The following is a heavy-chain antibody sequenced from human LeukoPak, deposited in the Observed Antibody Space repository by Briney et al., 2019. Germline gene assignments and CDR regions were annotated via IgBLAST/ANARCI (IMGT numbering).Heavy chain of an antibody. D-gene: IGHD4-17*01. J-gene: IGHJ5*02. Sequence: GGALRLSCAASGFTFSDYYMNWIRQAPGKGLEWVSYISGSSSYIYYADSVKGRFTISRDNAKNSLYLQMNSLRAEDTAVYYCARAETTVTRPHWFDPWGQGTLVTVSS. V-gene: IGHV3-11*04. CDR2: ISGSSSYI. CDR1: GFTFSDYY. CDR3: ARAETTVTRPHWFDP.